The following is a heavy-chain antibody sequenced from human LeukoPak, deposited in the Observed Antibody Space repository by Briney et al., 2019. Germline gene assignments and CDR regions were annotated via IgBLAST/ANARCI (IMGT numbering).Heavy chain of an antibody. CDR1: GGTFSSYA. D-gene: IGHD1-26*01. CDR2: IIPIFGTA. CDR3: ARGSIKSGSYPPLFY. J-gene: IGHJ4*02. V-gene: IGHV1-69*05. Sequence: VTSVKVSCKASGGTFSSYAISWARQAPGQGLEWMGGIIPIFGTANYAQKFQGRVTITTDESTSTAYMELSSLRSEDTAVYYCARGSIKSGSYPPLFYWGQGTLVTVSS.